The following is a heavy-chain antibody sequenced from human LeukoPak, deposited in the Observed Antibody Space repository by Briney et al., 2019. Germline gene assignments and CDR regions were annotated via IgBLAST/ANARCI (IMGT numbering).Heavy chain of an antibody. CDR1: GGSFSGYY. D-gene: IGHD3-10*01. CDR2: INHSGST. Sequence: SETLSLTCAVYGGSFSGYYWSWIRQPPGKGLEWIGEINHSGSTNYNPSLKSRVTMSVDTSKNQFSLKLSSVTAADTAVYYCARDLRVRGVPGPMDVWGQGTTVTVSS. J-gene: IGHJ6*02. CDR3: ARDLRVRGVPGPMDV. V-gene: IGHV4-34*01.